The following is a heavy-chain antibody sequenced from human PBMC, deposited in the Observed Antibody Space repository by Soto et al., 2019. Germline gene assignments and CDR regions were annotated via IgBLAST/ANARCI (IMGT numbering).Heavy chain of an antibody. D-gene: IGHD6-13*01. Sequence: QVQLVESGGGVVQPGRSLRLSCAASGFTFSSYAMHWVRQAPGKGLEWVAVISYDGSNKYYADSEKGRFTISRDNSKNKLYLQLNRLRAEETAVYNCARDQGYSRSWLGMGYGMEVWCQGTTVTVSS. V-gene: IGHV3-30-3*01. J-gene: IGHJ6*02. CDR2: ISYDGSNK. CDR1: GFTFSSYA. CDR3: ARDQGYSRSWLGMGYGMEV.